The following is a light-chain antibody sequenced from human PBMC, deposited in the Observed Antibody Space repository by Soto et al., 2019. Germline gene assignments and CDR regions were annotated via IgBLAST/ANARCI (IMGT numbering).Light chain of an antibody. J-gene: IGLJ2*01. CDR1: SSDGGGYNY. CDR2: DVS. V-gene: IGLV2-14*01. Sequence: QSALTQPASVSGSPGQSITISCTGTSSDGGGYNYVSWYQQHPGKAPQLMIYDVSNRPSGVSNRFSGSKSGNTASLTISGLQAEDEADYYCSSYTSSSTLMVFGGGTKLTVL. CDR3: SSYTSSSTLMV.